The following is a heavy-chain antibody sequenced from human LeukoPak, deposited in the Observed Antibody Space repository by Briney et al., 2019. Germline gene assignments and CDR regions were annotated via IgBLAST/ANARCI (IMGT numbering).Heavy chain of an antibody. Sequence: PSETLSLTCAVYGGSFSDYCWTWIRQPPGKGLEWIGEINHSGSTNYNPSLKSRVTISVDRSKNQFSLKLSSVTAADTAVYYCAGMATHDKGLDYWGQGTLVTVSS. J-gene: IGHJ4*02. V-gene: IGHV4-34*01. CDR3: AGMATHDKGLDY. CDR2: INHSGST. D-gene: IGHD5-24*01. CDR1: GGSFSDYC.